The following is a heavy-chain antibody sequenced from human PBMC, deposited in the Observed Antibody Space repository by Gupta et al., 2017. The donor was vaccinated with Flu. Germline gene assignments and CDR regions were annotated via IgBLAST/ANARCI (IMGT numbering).Heavy chain of an antibody. CDR1: GFTFSSYA. J-gene: IGHJ4*02. CDR2: ISGSGGST. CDR3: AKDGRSSGWYGVGKPSY. Sequence: EVQLLESGGGLVQPGGSLRLSCAASGFTFSSYAMSWVRQAPGKGLEWVSAISGSGGSTYYADSVKGRFTISRDNSKNTLYLQMNSLRAEDTAVYYCAKDGRSSGWYGVGKPSYWGQGILVTVSS. V-gene: IGHV3-23*01. D-gene: IGHD6-19*01.